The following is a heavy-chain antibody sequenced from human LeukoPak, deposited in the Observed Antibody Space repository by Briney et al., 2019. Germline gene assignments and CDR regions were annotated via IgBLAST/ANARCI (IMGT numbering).Heavy chain of an antibody. D-gene: IGHD3-22*01. CDR1: GGSISIYY. V-gene: IGHV4-4*07. CDR2: IYTSGST. CDR3: ARQKYDSSGYYQPMGYYYGMDV. J-gene: IGHJ6*02. Sequence: SGTLSLTCTVSGGSISIYYWSWIRQPAGKGLEWIGRIYTSGSTNYNPSLKSRVTMSVDTSKNQFSLKLSSVTAADTAVYYCARQKYDSSGYYQPMGYYYGMDVWGQGTTVTVSS.